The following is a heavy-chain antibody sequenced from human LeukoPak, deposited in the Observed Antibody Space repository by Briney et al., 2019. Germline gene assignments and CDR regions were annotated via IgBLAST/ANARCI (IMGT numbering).Heavy chain of an antibody. CDR3: AREGRYYGSGSHYYFDY. CDR1: GGSIRSAFFS. CDR2: IHHSGST. Sequence: SETLSLTCAVSGGSIRSAFFSWSWIRQPPGKGLEWIGYIHHSGSTYYNPSLKTRATISVDRSKHQFSLQLTSVTAADTAVYYGAREGRYYGSGSHYYFDYWGQGTLVTVSS. D-gene: IGHD3-10*01. V-gene: IGHV4-30-2*01. J-gene: IGHJ4*02.